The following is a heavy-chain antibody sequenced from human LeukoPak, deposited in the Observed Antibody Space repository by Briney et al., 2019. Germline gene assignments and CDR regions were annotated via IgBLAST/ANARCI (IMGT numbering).Heavy chain of an antibody. D-gene: IGHD3-3*01. CDR3: ARGLYYDFWSGYYAGTAYPTGFDY. CDR2: INPSGGST. Sequence: ASVKVSCKASGYTFTSYYMHWVRQAPGQGLESMGIINPSGGSTSYAQKFQGRVTITSNTSISTAYMELGSLRSEDAAVYYCARGLYYDFWSGYYAGTAYPTGFDYWGQGTLVTVSS. V-gene: IGHV1-46*01. J-gene: IGHJ4*02. CDR1: GYTFTSYY.